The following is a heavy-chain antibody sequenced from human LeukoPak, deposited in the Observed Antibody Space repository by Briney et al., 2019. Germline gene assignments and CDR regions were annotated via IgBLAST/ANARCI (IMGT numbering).Heavy chain of an antibody. D-gene: IGHD3-9*01. J-gene: IGHJ4*02. V-gene: IGHV1-2*02. CDR1: GYTLTGYY. CDR3: ARYDILTGYRQGFDY. CDR2: INPNSGGT. Sequence: EASVKVSCKASGYTLTGYYMHWVRQAPGQGLEWMGWINPNSGGTNYAQKFQGRVTMTRDTSISTAYMELSRLRSDDTAVYYCARYDILTGYRQGFDYWGQGTLVTVSS.